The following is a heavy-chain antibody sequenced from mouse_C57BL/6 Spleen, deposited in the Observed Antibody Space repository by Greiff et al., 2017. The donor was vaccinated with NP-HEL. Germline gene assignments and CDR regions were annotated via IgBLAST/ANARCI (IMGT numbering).Heavy chain of an antibody. CDR3: ARGGLRRGYFDY. D-gene: IGHD2-2*01. J-gene: IGHJ2*01. V-gene: IGHV1-47*01. Sequence: VKLQESGAELVKPGASVKMSCKASGYTFTTYPIEWMKQNHGKSLEWIGNFHPYNDDTKYNEKFKGKATLTVEKSSSTVYLELSRLTSDDSAVYYCARGGLRRGYFDYWGQGTTLTVSS. CDR1: GYTFTTYP. CDR2: FHPYNDDT.